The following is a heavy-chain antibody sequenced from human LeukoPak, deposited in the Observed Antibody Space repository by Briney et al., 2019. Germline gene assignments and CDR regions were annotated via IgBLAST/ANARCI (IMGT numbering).Heavy chain of an antibody. Sequence: ASVTVSCKASGGTFSSYAISWVRQAPGQGLEWMGGIIPIFGTANYAQKFQGRVTITADESTSTAYMELSSLRSEDTAVYYCARAPSDYGDYAETYRLFDYWGQGTLVTVSS. CDR1: GGTFSSYA. CDR2: IIPIFGTA. D-gene: IGHD4-17*01. V-gene: IGHV1-69*13. CDR3: ARAPSDYGDYAETYRLFDY. J-gene: IGHJ4*02.